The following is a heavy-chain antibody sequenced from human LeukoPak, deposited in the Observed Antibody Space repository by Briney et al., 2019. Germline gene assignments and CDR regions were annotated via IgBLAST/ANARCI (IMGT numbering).Heavy chain of an antibody. J-gene: IGHJ4*02. CDR1: GFTLSSYW. Sequence: GGSLRLSCAASGFTLSSYWMSWVRQAPGKGLEWVANIKQDGSEKYYVDSVKGRFTISRDNAKNSLYLQMNSLRAEDTAVYYCASDSPNDYWGQGTLVTVSS. CDR3: ASDSPNDY. CDR2: IKQDGSEK. V-gene: IGHV3-7*01.